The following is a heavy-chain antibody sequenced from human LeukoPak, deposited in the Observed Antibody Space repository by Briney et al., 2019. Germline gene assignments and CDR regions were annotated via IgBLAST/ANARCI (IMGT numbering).Heavy chain of an antibody. CDR1: VYTFTSYD. D-gene: IGHD6-13*01. CDR3: ARRYSSNWDFDY. Sequence: ASVKVSCKASVYTFTSYDINWVRPATGQGPEWLGWVDPRSGNTGCAQKFQDRVTMTRDTSINTAYMELSSLDFEDTAVYYCARRYSSNWDFDYWGQGTLITVSS. J-gene: IGHJ4*02. CDR2: VDPRSGNT. V-gene: IGHV1-8*01.